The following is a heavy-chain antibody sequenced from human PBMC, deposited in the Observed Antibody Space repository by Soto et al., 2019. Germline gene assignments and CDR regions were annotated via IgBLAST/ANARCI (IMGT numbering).Heavy chain of an antibody. D-gene: IGHD6-19*01. Sequence: GSLLLSGTSSVCPFIGSARSGVGHSPGKGLEWVSSISGGGGSTYYADSVKGRVTISRDNSKNTLYMQMSSLRAEDTAVYYCVKDSVKPPVTGAVDCWGQGNVVPVSS. J-gene: IGHJ4*02. V-gene: IGHV3-23*01. CDR1: VCPFIGSA. CDR2: ISGGGGST. CDR3: VKDSVKPPVTGAVDC.